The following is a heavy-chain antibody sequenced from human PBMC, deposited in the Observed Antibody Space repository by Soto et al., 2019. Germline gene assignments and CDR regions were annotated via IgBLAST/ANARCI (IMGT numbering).Heavy chain of an antibody. Sequence: GGSLRLSCAASRFTFSSYGMHWVRQAPGKGLEWVAVISYDGSNKYYADSVKGRFTISRDNSKNTLYLQMNSLRAEDTAVYYCAKVLVATEVRYYGMDVWGQGTTVTVSS. J-gene: IGHJ6*02. CDR1: RFTFSSYG. CDR3: AKVLVATEVRYYGMDV. CDR2: ISYDGSNK. V-gene: IGHV3-30*18. D-gene: IGHD5-12*01.